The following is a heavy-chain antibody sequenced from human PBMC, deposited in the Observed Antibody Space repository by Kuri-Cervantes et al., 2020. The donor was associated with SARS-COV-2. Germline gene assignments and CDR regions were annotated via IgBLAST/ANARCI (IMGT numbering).Heavy chain of an antibody. J-gene: IGHJ3*02. D-gene: IGHD3-16*02. CDR2: IYTSGSP. CDR1: GGSISGYY. Sequence: GSLRLSCTVSGGSISGYYWSWIRQPAGKGLEWIGRIYTSGSPNYIPSLKSRVTMSVDTSKNQFSLRLSSVTAADTAVYYCARDPLGFTFGGVIVDAFDIWGQGTMVTVSS. CDR3: ARDPLGFTFGGVIVDAFDI. V-gene: IGHV4-4*07.